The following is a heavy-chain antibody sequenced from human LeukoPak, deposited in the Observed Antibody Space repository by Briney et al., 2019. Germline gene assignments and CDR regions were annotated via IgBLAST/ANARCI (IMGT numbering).Heavy chain of an antibody. CDR2: ISGSGGST. Sequence: GGSLRLSCAASGFTFSSYAMSWVRQAPGKGLERVSAISGSGGSTYYADSVKGRFTISRDNSKNTLYLQMNSLRAEDTAVYYCASPIGNIVVVPAGDYWGQGTLVTVSS. D-gene: IGHD2-2*01. V-gene: IGHV3-23*01. CDR3: ASPIGNIVVVPAGDY. J-gene: IGHJ4*02. CDR1: GFTFSSYA.